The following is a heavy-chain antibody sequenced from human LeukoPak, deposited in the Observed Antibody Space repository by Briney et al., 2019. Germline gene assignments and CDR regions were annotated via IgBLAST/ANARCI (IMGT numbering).Heavy chain of an antibody. CDR2: ISGDVQTT. CDR3: AKDGYYSSANHFARLHFDL. J-gene: IGHJ2*01. D-gene: IGHD3-3*01. Sequence: GGSLRLSCEASGFTFSTHAMNWIRQTPGKGLEWLSVISGDVQTTTYASSVKGRFTISRDNSKDTLYLEMNSLRVEDTAIYYCAKDGYYSSANHFARLHFDLWGRGTRVTVSS. V-gene: IGHV3-23*01. CDR1: GFTFSTHA.